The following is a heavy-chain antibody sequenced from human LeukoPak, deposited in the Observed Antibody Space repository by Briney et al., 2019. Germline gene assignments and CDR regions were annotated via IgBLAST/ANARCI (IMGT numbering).Heavy chain of an antibody. J-gene: IGHJ4*02. CDR1: GFTFSGYW. D-gene: IGHD1-26*01. CDR3: ARDGRSGKFDK. CDR2: IRSDGSIT. Sequence: GGSLRLSCAASGFTFSGYWMHWVRHAPGKGLAWVSVIRSDGSITTYADSVKGRFTISRDTAKNTLCLQMNSLRAEDTAVYYCARDGRSGKFDKWGQGTLVSVSS. V-gene: IGHV3-74*01.